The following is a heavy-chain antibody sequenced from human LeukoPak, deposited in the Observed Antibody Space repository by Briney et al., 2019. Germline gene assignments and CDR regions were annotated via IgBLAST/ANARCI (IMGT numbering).Heavy chain of an antibody. CDR3: ARVGGAVGPLYYYYYYMDV. CDR2: IYYSGST. CDR1: GGSISSSSYY. D-gene: IGHD3-16*01. V-gene: IGHV4-39*07. J-gene: IGHJ6*03. Sequence: SETLSLTCTVSGGSISSSSYYWGWIRQPPGKGLEWIGSIYYSGSTYYNPSLKSRVTISVDTSKNQFSLKLSSVTAADTAVYYCARVGGAVGPLYYYYYYMDVWGKGTTVTVSS.